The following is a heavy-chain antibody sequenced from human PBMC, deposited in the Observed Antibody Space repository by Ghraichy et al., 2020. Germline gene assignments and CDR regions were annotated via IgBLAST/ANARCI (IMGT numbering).Heavy chain of an antibody. CDR3: ARDLAGVRRDNWCDP. D-gene: IGHD6-13*01. Sequence: AAWDGGGESRSRGLEWLGRTYYRAKWYNDYAVSVKSRITINPDTSKNQFSLQLNSVTPEDTAVYYCARDLAGVRRDNWCDPWGQGTLLTVSA. V-gene: IGHV6-1*01. CDR1: AA. CDR2: TYYRAKWYN. J-gene: IGHJ5*02.